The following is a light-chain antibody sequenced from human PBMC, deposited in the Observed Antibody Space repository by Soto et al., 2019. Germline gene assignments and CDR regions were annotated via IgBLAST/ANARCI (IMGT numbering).Light chain of an antibody. Sequence: EIVMTQSPATLSVSPGERATLSCRASQSVSSDLAWYHQKPGQPPRLLIYGASTRASGIPARFSGSGSRTEFTLTIDSLQSDDFATYYCQQYDKSPPWTFGQGTKVDIK. CDR1: QSVSSD. CDR3: QQYDKSPPWT. CDR2: GAS. V-gene: IGKV3-15*01. J-gene: IGKJ1*01.